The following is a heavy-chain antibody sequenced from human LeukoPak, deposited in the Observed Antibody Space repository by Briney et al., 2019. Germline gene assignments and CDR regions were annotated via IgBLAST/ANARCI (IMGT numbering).Heavy chain of an antibody. Sequence: PGGSLRLSCAASGFTFSSYAISWVRQAPGKGLEWVSAISGSGSSTYYADSVKGRFTISRDNSKNTLYLQMNSLRAEDTAVYYCAKDFSGYDTCDYWGQGTLVTVSS. V-gene: IGHV3-23*01. J-gene: IGHJ4*02. CDR1: GFTFSSYA. D-gene: IGHD5-12*01. CDR2: ISGSGSST. CDR3: AKDFSGYDTCDY.